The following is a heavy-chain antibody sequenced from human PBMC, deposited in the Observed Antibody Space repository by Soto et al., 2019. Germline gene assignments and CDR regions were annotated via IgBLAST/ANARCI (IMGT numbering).Heavy chain of an antibody. CDR2: ISGSGGST. CDR3: AKRMMADYYYYYGMDV. Sequence: PGGSLRLSCAASGFTFSSYAMSWVRQAPGKGLEWVSAISGSGGSTYYADSVKGRFTISRDNSKNTLYLQMNSLRAEDTAVYYCAKRMMADYYYYYGMDVGGQGTTVTVSS. CDR1: GFTFSSYA. D-gene: IGHD6-19*01. J-gene: IGHJ6*02. V-gene: IGHV3-23*01.